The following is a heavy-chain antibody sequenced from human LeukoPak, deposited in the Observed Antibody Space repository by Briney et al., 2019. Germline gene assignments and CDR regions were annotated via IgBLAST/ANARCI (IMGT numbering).Heavy chain of an antibody. CDR3: ARERAAAGKHFDY. J-gene: IGHJ4*02. Sequence: SETLSLTCTVSGGSISSGGYYWSWIRQPPGKGLEWIGYIYHSGSTYYNPSLKSRVTISVDRSKNQFSLKLSSVTAADTAVYYCARERAAAGKHFDYWGQGTLVTVSS. CDR2: IYHSGST. D-gene: IGHD6-13*01. V-gene: IGHV4-30-2*01. CDR1: GGSISSGGYY.